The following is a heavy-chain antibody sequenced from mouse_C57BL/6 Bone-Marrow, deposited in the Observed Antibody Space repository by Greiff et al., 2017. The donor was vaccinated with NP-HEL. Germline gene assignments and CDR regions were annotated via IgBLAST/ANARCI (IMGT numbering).Heavy chain of an antibody. V-gene: IGHV1-64*01. J-gene: IGHJ2*01. D-gene: IGHD1-1*01. Sequence: QVQLQQPGAELVKPGASVKLSCKASGYTFTSYWMHWVKQRPGQGLEWIGMIHPNSGSTNYNEKFKSKATLTVDKSSSTAYMHLRSLTSEDSAVYDCAREPVVPFDYWGQGTTLTVSS. CDR3: AREPVVPFDY. CDR1: GYTFTSYW. CDR2: IHPNSGST.